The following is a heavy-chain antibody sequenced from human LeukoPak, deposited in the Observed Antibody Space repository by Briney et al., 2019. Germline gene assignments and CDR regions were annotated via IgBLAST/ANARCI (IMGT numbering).Heavy chain of an antibody. CDR3: ARVQSDGSLGY. V-gene: IGHV4-38-2*02. J-gene: IGHJ4*02. CDR1: GYSISSGYD. CDR2: IYYSGST. Sequence: SETLSLTCTVSGYSISSGYDWGWIRQPPGKGLEWIGYIYYSGSTNYKSSLKSRVTISVDTSKNQFSLKLSSVTAADTAVYYCARVQSDGSLGYWGQGTLVTVSS. D-gene: IGHD3-16*01.